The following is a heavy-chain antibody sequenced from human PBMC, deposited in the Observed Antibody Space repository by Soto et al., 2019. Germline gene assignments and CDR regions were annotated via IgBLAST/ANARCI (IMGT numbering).Heavy chain of an antibody. CDR1: GGSISSYY. J-gene: IGHJ4*02. CDR2: IFYSGST. Sequence: PSETLSLTCTDSGGSISSYYWSWIRQPPGKGLEWIGYIFYSGSTNYNPSLKSRVTISVDTSKNQFSLKLSSVTAADTAVYYCARHRDAYTFFDYWGQGTLVTVSS. V-gene: IGHV4-59*08. CDR3: ARHRDAYTFFDY. D-gene: IGHD2-2*01.